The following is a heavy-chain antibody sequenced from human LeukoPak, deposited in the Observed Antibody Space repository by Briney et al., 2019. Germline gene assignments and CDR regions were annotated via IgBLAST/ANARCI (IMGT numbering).Heavy chain of an antibody. J-gene: IGHJ3*02. D-gene: IGHD3-3*01. CDR1: GGSISSSSYY. CDR2: IYYSGST. V-gene: IGHV4-39*07. Sequence: SETLSLTCTVSGGSISSSSYYWGWIRQPPGKGLEWIGSIYYSGSTYYNPSLKSRVTISVDTSKNQFSLKLSSVTAADTAVYCCARELSGYDAFDIWGQGTMVTVSS. CDR3: ARELSGYDAFDI.